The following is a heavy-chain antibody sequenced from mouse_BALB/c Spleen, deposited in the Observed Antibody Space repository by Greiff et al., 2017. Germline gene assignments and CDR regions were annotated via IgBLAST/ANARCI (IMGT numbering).Heavy chain of an antibody. CDR1: GFAFSSYD. CDR2: ISSGGGST. J-gene: IGHJ3*01. D-gene: IGHD2-4*01. Sequence: EVKLMESGGGLVKPGGSLKLSCAASGFAFSSYDMSWVRQTPEKRLEWVAYISSGGGSTYYPDTVKGRFTISRDNAKNTLYLQMSSLKSEDTAMYYCARQGDRAYDYDGAWFAYWGQGTLVTVSA. V-gene: IGHV5-12-1*01. CDR3: ARQGDRAYDYDGAWFAY.